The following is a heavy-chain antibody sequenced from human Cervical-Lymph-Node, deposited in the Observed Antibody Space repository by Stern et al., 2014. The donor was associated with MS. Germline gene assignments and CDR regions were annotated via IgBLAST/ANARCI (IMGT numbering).Heavy chain of an antibody. CDR2: INCENGGI. CDR1: GYGFTDFY. Sequence: QVQLVESGAEARKPGASVKISCKASGYGFTDFYLFWVRQAPGKGLECMGWINCENGGIKYVEKFQGRVSVPRDTSVSTTYLELRRLTSDDTAVYYCARRGVLGDMDLWGQGTPVTVSS. J-gene: IGHJ5*02. V-gene: IGHV1-2*02. CDR3: ARRGVLGDMDL. D-gene: IGHD3-10*01.